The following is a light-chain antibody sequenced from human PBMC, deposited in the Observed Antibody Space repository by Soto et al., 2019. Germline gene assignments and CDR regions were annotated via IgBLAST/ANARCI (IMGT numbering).Light chain of an antibody. CDR1: TSDIGHNY. Sequence: QSVLTQPPSASGTPGQRVTISCSGSTSDIGHNYVCWYHQQQGSNPKLLIQRSDQRPSGVPDRFSGSKSGTSASLTIGWLRSEDEADYYCASWDESLSGFVFGTGTKLTVL. J-gene: IGLJ1*01. CDR2: RSD. CDR3: ASWDESLSGFV. V-gene: IGLV1-47*01.